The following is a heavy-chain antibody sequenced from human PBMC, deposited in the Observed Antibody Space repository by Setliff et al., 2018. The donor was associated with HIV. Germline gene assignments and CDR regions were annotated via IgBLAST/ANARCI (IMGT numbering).Heavy chain of an antibody. CDR1: GGSISSYH. V-gene: IGHV4-59*08. CDR3: ARQVPIPGVAVTPIDF. CDR2: IYYSGST. D-gene: IGHD3-22*01. J-gene: IGHJ4*02. Sequence: SETLSLTCTVSGGSISSYHWSWIRQPPGKGLEWIGYIYYSGSTTYSPSLKSRLTISVDTSQHQFSLKLTSVTAADTAVYYCARQVPIPGVAVTPIDFWGQGILVTVSS.